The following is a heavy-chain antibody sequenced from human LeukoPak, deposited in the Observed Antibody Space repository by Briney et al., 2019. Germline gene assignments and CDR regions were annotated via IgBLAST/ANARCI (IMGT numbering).Heavy chain of an antibody. Sequence: GESLKISCKTSGYNFTTFWIGWVRQLPGKGLEWMGIIYPSDSDTRYSPSFQGQVTISADKSISTAYLQWSSLKASDTAMYYCARQPSAAAGTWGQGTLVTVSS. CDR3: ARQPSAAAGT. J-gene: IGHJ4*02. CDR1: GYNFTTFW. D-gene: IGHD6-13*01. CDR2: IYPSDSDT. V-gene: IGHV5-51*01.